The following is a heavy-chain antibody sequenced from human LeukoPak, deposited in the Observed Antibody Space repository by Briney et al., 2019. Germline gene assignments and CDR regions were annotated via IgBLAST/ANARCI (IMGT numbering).Heavy chain of an antibody. CDR2: IYYSGST. V-gene: IGHV4-39*01. CDR3: ARALPRIQLWYRGYFDY. CDR1: GGSISSSSYY. D-gene: IGHD5-18*01. Sequence: SETLSLTCTVSGGSISSSSYYWGWIRQPPGRGLEWIGSIYYSGSTYYNPSLKSRVTISVDTSKNQFSLKLSSVTAADTAVYYCARALPRIQLWYRGYFDYWGQGTLVTVSS. J-gene: IGHJ4*02.